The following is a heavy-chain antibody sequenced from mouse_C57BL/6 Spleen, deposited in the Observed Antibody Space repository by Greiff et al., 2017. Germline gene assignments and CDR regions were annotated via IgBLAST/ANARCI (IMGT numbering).Heavy chain of an antibody. D-gene: IGHD2-1*01. CDR2: IRSKSNNYAT. J-gene: IGHJ2*01. Sequence: EVKVVESGGGLVQPKGSLKLSCAASGFSFNTYAMNWVRQAPGKGLEWVARIRSKSNNYATYYADSVKDRFTISRDDSESMLYLQMNNLKTEDTAMYYCVRPIYDGNYFDYWGQGTTLTVSS. CDR1: GFSFNTYA. V-gene: IGHV10-1*01. CDR3: VRPIYDGNYFDY.